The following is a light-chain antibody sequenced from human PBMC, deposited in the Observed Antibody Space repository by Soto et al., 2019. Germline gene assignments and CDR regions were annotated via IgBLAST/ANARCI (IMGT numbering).Light chain of an antibody. V-gene: IGLV2-14*01. Sequence: QSVLTQPASVSGSPGQSITISCTGTSSDVGGHNYVSWYQHHADKAPKLMIYEVSNRPSGVSNRFSGSKSGNTAPLTTYGLQAEDEADYYCSSFSSSSTLYVFGTGTKVTVL. CDR3: SSFSSSSTLYV. CDR2: EVS. CDR1: SSDVGGHNY. J-gene: IGLJ1*01.